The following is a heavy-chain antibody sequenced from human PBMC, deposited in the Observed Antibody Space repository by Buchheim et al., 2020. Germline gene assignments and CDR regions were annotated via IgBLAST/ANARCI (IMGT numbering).Heavy chain of an antibody. D-gene: IGHD3-22*01. CDR2: ISSGSSYI. J-gene: IGHJ4*02. CDR3: ARDYYDSSGPRGPDY. Sequence: EVHLVESGGGLVKPGGSLRLSCAASGFTFSTYRMNWVRQAPGKGLELASSISSGSSYIDYADSVKGRFTISRDNAKNSLYLQMNSLTADDTAVYYCARDYYDSSGPRGPDYWGQGTL. CDR1: GFTFSTYR. V-gene: IGHV3-21*01.